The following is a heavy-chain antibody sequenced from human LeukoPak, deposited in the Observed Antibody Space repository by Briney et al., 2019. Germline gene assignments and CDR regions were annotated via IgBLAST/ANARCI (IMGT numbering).Heavy chain of an antibody. D-gene: IGHD3-22*01. CDR3: ATLQSSGYDYSDY. J-gene: IGHJ4*02. CDR2: IYYTGST. V-gene: IGHV4-39*07. Sequence: NASETLSLTCTVSGGSISSSSYYWGWIRQPPGKGLEWIGSIYYTGSTDYNPSLKSRVTMSVDTSKNQFSLKLSSVTAADTAVYYCATLQSSGYDYSDYWGQGILVTVSS. CDR1: GGSISSSSYY.